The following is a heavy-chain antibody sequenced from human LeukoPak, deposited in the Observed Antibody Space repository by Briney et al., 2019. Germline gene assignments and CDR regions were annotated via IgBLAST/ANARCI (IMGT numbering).Heavy chain of an antibody. CDR3: TRSIYYSSDH. J-gene: IGHJ5*02. CDR2: IGGNYAT. V-gene: IGHV3-73*01. Sequence: GESLKLSCAASGLAFSGSSVHWIRQASGKGLEWVGRIGGNYATAYAASVRGRFTISRDDSKDTAYLQMNSLKTEDTAIYYCTRSIYYSSDHWGQGTLVTVSS. CDR1: GLAFSGSS. D-gene: IGHD4-11*01.